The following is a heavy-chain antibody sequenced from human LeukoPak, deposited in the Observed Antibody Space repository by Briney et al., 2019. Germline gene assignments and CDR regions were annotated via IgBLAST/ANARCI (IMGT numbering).Heavy chain of an antibody. V-gene: IGHV3-74*01. CDR3: ARDRYYGSGSYYNWFDP. CDR2: INSDGSST. Sequence: GGSLRLSCAASGFTFSSYWMHWVRQAPGKGLVWVSRINSDGSSTSYADSVKGRFTISRDNAKNTLYLQMNSLRAEDTAVYYCARDRYYGSGSYYNWFDPWGQGTLVIVSS. D-gene: IGHD3-10*01. CDR1: GFTFSSYW. J-gene: IGHJ5*02.